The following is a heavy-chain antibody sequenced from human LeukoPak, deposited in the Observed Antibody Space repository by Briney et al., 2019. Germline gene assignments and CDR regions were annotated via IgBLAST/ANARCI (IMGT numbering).Heavy chain of an antibody. V-gene: IGHV1-58*02. CDR2: IVVGSGNT. J-gene: IGHJ4*02. CDR1: GFTFTSSA. Sequence: SVKVSCKASGFTFTSSAMQWVRQARGQRLEWIGWIVVGSGNTNYAQKFQERVTITRDMSTSTAYMELSSLRSEDTAVYYCAATHHYYGSGSYYPFDYGGQGTLVTVSS. CDR3: AATHHYYGSGSYYPFDY. D-gene: IGHD3-10*01.